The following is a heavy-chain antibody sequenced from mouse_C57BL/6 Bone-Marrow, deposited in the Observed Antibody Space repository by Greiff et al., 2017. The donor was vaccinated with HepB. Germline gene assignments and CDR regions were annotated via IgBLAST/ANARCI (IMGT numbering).Heavy chain of an antibody. CDR2: FYPGSGSI. CDR3: ARHEGPYYYGSSYWYFDV. Sequence: QVQLQQSGAELVKPGASVKLSCKASGYTFTEYTIHWVKQRSGQGLEWIGWFYPGSGSIKYNEKFKDKATLTADTSSSTVYMELSRLTSEDSAVYFCARHEGPYYYGSSYWYFDVWGTGTTVTVSS. V-gene: IGHV1-62-2*01. CDR1: GYTFTEYT. D-gene: IGHD1-1*01. J-gene: IGHJ1*03.